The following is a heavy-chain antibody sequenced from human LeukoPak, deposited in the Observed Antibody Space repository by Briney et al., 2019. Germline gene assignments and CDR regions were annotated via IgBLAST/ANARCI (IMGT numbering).Heavy chain of an antibody. J-gene: IGHJ6*02. Sequence: GESLKISCKGSAYSFTSYCIDWVRQIPRQGLEWMGIIYPGDSDIRYSTPFQCQVTIPAEKSISTAYPQWSSLNASDTAMYYCARLGAGYSSSVRYYYYGMDVWGQGTTVTVSS. CDR1: AYSFTSYC. D-gene: IGHD6-13*01. V-gene: IGHV5-51*01. CDR2: IYPGDSDI. CDR3: ARLGAGYSSSVRYYYYGMDV.